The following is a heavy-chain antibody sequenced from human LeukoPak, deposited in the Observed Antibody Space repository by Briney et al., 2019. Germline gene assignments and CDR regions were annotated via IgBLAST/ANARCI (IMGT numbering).Heavy chain of an antibody. CDR1: GFTFSSYA. CDR2: ISGFDGST. J-gene: IGHJ4*02. Sequence: SGGSLRLSCAASGFTFSSYAMSWVRQAPGKGLEWVSVISGFDGSTSYADSVKGRFTISRDNSKNTLYLQMNSLRAEDTAVYYCARGSRPTFSSSWYFDYWGQGTLVTVSS. V-gene: IGHV3-23*01. D-gene: IGHD6-13*01. CDR3: ARGSRPTFSSSWYFDY.